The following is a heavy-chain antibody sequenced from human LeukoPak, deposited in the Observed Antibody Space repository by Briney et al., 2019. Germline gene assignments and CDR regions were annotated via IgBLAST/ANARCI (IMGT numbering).Heavy chain of an antibody. CDR3: TTATVLIVAPIPDF. CDR2: INTKTDGAST. CDR1: GFTFSDVW. J-gene: IGHJ4*02. V-gene: IGHV3-15*01. Sequence: KPGGSLTLSCAASGFTFSDVWMTWVRQAPGNGLEWVGRINTKTDGASTDYAAPVKGRFTNQKDDSENKLYLQMKSLKTEDTALYYCTTATVLIVAPIPDFWGQGTLVTVSS. D-gene: IGHD5-12*01.